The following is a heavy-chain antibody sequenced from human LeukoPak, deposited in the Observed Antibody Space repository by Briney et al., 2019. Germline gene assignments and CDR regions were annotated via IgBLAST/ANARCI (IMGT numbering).Heavy chain of an antibody. Sequence: PGGSLRLSCAASGFTVSSNYMSWVRQAPGMGLEWVSVIYSGGTTYYADSVKGRFTISRDNSKNVLYLQMNSLRAEDTAVYYCAREPGTDYRKYYFDYWGQGTLVTVSS. CDR1: GFTVSSNY. CDR2: IYSGGTT. D-gene: IGHD3/OR15-3a*01. V-gene: IGHV3-53*01. J-gene: IGHJ4*02. CDR3: AREPGTDYRKYYFDY.